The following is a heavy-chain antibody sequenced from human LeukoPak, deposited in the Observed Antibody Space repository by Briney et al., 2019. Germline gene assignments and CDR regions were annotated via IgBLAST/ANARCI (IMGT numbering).Heavy chain of an antibody. Sequence: SETLSLTCAVSGGSISNNTHYWGWIRQPPGKGLEWIGSIYYSGSSYYSPSLKSRVTISVDTSKNQFSLKLSSVTAADTAVYYCARGPYPYYFDYWGQGTLVTASS. V-gene: IGHV4-39*07. CDR2: IYYSGSS. CDR1: GGSISNNTHY. J-gene: IGHJ4*02. CDR3: ARGPYPYYFDY.